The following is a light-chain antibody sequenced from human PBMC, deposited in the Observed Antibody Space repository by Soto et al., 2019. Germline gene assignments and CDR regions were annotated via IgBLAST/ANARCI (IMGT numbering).Light chain of an antibody. CDR2: GAS. J-gene: IGKJ5*01. CDR1: QSVSSSY. V-gene: IGKV3-20*01. Sequence: EIVLTQSPDTLSLSPGESATLSCRASQSVSSSYLAWYQQKPGRAPRLLIYGASNRATGIPDWFSGSGSGTDFTLTISRLEPEDFAVFYCQQYDDSFTFGQGTRLEIE. CDR3: QQYDDSFT.